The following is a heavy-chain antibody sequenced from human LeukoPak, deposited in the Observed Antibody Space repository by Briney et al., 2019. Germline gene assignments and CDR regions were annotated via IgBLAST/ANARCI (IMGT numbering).Heavy chain of an antibody. Sequence: ASVKVSCKASGYTFTGYYMHWVRQAPGQGLEWMGWINPNSGGTNYAQKFQGRVTMTRDTSISTAYMELSRLRSDDTAVYCCARDRGGGYYGMDVWGQGTTVTVSS. CDR2: INPNSGGT. J-gene: IGHJ6*02. V-gene: IGHV1-2*02. CDR3: ARDRGGGYYGMDV. D-gene: IGHD2-15*01. CDR1: GYTFTGYY.